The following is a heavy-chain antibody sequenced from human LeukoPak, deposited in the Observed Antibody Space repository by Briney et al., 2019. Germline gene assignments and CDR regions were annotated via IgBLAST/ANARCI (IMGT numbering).Heavy chain of an antibody. V-gene: IGHV3-53*01. CDR3: TTASLLRHDY. CDR1: GFTVSSNY. CDR2: IYSGGST. D-gene: IGHD2-8*01. Sequence: PGGSLRLSCAASGFTVSSNYMSWVRQAPGKGLEWVSVIYSGGSTYYADSVKGRFTISRDNSKNTLYLQMNSLKTEDTAVYYCTTASLLRHDYWGQGTLVTVSS. J-gene: IGHJ4*02.